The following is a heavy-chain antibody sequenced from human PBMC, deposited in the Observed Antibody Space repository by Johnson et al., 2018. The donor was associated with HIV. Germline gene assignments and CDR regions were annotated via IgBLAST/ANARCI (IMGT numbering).Heavy chain of an antibody. J-gene: IGHJ3*01. CDR2: IAYDGSNK. CDR3: ARGIIVSPDAFDF. V-gene: IGHV3-30*04. CDR1: GFNFSSYD. D-gene: IGHD5/OR15-5a*01. Sequence: QVQLVESGGGVVQPGRSLRLSCVVSGFNFSSYDIDWVRQAPGQGLEGLAAIAYDGSNKFYAESVQGRFTISRDNSKNTLYLQMNSLRREDTAVYYCARGIIVSPDAFDFWGLGTRVTVSS.